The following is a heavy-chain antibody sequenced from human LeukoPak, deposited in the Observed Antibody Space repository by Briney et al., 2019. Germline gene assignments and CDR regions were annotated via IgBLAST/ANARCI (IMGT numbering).Heavy chain of an antibody. V-gene: IGHV3-64*01. D-gene: IGHD2-8*01. J-gene: IGHJ5*02. Sequence: GGSPRLSCAASGFTFSSYAMHWVRQAPGKGLEYVSAISSNGGSTYYANSVKGRFTISRDNSKNTLYLQMGSLRAEDMAVYYCASGARGPNGVRGPFDPWGQGTLVTVSS. CDR2: ISSNGGST. CDR3: ASGARGPNGVRGPFDP. CDR1: GFTFSSYA.